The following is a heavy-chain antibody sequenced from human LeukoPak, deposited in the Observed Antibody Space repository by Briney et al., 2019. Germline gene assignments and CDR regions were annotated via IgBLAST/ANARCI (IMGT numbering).Heavy chain of an antibody. J-gene: IGHJ6*02. D-gene: IGHD4-23*01. Sequence: PGGSLKLSCAASGFNFSGSAIHWVRQASGKGLEWVARIKTKAESYATAYVASVKGRFTISRDDSKNTAYLQMDSLKTEDTAMYYCTRLSGGNSDSYYYGLDVWGQGTTVTVSS. V-gene: IGHV3-73*01. CDR3: TRLSGGNSDSYYYGLDV. CDR1: GFNFSGSA. CDR2: IKTKAESYAT.